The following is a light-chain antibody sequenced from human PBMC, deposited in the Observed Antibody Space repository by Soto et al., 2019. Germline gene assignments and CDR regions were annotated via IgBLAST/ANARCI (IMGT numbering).Light chain of an antibody. CDR1: SSDVGGYNY. V-gene: IGLV2-14*01. Sequence: QSVLTQPASVSGSPGQSITISCTGTSSDVGGYNYVSWYQQHPGKAPKLMIYEVSNRPSGVSNRFSGSKSGNTASLTISGLQAEDDADYYCSSYTSSSTLEDVFGTGTKVTVL. CDR3: SSYTSSSTLEDV. J-gene: IGLJ1*01. CDR2: EVS.